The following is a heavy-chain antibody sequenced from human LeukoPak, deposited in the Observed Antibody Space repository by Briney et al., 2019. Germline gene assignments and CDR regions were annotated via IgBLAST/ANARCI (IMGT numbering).Heavy chain of an antibody. Sequence: GGSLRLSCAASGFAFSSHAMSWVRQAPGKGLEWVSAISGGGETTWYADSVKGRFIMSRDNSRNMLHLQMNSLRAEDTAVYYCAKDRIGFYQPYDYWGQGTLVTVSS. D-gene: IGHD2-2*01. CDR1: GFAFSSHA. V-gene: IGHV3-23*01. CDR2: ISGGGETT. J-gene: IGHJ4*02. CDR3: AKDRIGFYQPYDY.